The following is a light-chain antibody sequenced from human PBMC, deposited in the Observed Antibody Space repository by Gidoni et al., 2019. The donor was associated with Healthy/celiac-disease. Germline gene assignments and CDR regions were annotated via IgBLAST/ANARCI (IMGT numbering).Light chain of an antibody. CDR1: PSVSSY. CDR3: QQRSNGPRGLT. Sequence: EIVLPQSPAPLSLSPGERAPLSCRASPSVSSYLAWYQQKPGQAPRLLIYDASNRATGSPARFSGSGSGTDFTLTISSLEPEDVAVDDCQQRSNGPRGLTFGGGTKVEIK. J-gene: IGKJ4*01. V-gene: IGKV3-11*01. CDR2: DAS.